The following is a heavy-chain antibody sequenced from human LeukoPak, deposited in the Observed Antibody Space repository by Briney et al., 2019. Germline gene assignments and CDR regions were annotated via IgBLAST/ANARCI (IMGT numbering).Heavy chain of an antibody. CDR2: IYYSGST. CDR1: GGSISSYY. Sequence: SETLSLTCTVSGGSISSYYWSWIRQPPGKGLEWIGYIYYSGSTNYNPSLKSRVTISVDTSKNQISLKLSSVTAADTAVYYCARLSSSGWPVVDYWGQGTLVTVSS. CDR3: ARLSSSGWPVVDY. J-gene: IGHJ4*02. D-gene: IGHD6-19*01. V-gene: IGHV4-59*08.